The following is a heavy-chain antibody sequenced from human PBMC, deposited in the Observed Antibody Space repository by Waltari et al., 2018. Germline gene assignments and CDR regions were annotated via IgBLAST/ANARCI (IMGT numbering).Heavy chain of an antibody. D-gene: IGHD2-15*01. CDR2: MNPNSGNT. CDR1: GYTFTSYD. V-gene: IGHV1-8*01. Sequence: QVQLVQSGAEVKKPGASVKVSCKASGYTFTSYDINWVRQATGKGLDWMGWMNPNSGNTGYAQKFQGRVTMTRNTSISTAYMELSSLRSEDTAVYYCARAEDIVVVVAATDVWFDPWGQGTLVTVSS. CDR3: ARAEDIVVVVAATDVWFDP. J-gene: IGHJ5*02.